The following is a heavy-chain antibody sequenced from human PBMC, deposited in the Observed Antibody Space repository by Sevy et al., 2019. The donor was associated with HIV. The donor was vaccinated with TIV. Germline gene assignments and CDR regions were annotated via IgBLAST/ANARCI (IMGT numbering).Heavy chain of an antibody. J-gene: IGHJ6*02. CDR1: GDTFSTYD. D-gene: IGHD3-3*01. Sequence: ASVKVSCKASGDTFSTYDINWVRQAPGQGLEWMGWMSPKSGSTGFAQKFKGRLTMTRDTSINTAYMELSSLRSEDTAVYYVASGGSGDVWNYGYYYDGMDVWGQGTTVTVSS. V-gene: IGHV1-8*02. CDR2: MSPKSGST. CDR3: ASGGSGDVWNYGYYYDGMDV.